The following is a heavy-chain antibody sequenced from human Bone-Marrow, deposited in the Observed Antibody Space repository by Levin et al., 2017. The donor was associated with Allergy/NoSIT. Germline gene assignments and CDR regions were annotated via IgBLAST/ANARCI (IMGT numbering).Heavy chain of an antibody. CDR3: ATDRAYCSNTTCYLPDAFDI. V-gene: IGHV3-66*01. CDR2: IYSGGST. CDR1: GFTVSSNY. Sequence: GESLKISCVASGFTVSSNYMNWVRQAPGKGLEWVSVIYSGGSTYYADSVKGRFTISRDNSKNTLYLQMSSLSAEDTAVYYCATDRAYCSNTTCYLPDAFDIWGQGTMVTVSS. J-gene: IGHJ3*02. D-gene: IGHD2-2*01.